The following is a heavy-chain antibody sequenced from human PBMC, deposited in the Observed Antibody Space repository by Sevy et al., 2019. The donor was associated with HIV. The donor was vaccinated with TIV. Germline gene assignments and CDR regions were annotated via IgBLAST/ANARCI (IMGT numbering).Heavy chain of an antibody. CDR2: ISYDGRNK. V-gene: IGHV3-30-3*01. J-gene: IGHJ4*02. Sequence: GGSLRLSCAASGFTFSSYAMHWVRQAPGKGLEWVAVISYDGRNKYYADSVKGRFTISRDNSKNTLYLQMNSLRAEDTAVYYCARVPWGYYDYVWGSYRHPSGDYWGQGTVVTVSS. D-gene: IGHD3-16*02. CDR3: ARVPWGYYDYVWGSYRHPSGDY. CDR1: GFTFSSYA.